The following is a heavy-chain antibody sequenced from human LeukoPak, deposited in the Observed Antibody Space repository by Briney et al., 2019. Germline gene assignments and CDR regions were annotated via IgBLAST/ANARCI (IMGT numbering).Heavy chain of an antibody. J-gene: IGHJ1*01. CDR1: GFTFSSFA. Sequence: TGGSLRLSCAASGFTFSSFAMSWVRQAPGKGLEWVSGITGSGGSTYYADSVRGRFTISRDNSKNTLYLQMNSLRAEDTAVYYCAKDYYDSSGFVVQHWGQGTLVTVSS. CDR2: ITGSGGST. D-gene: IGHD3-22*01. V-gene: IGHV3-23*01. CDR3: AKDYYDSSGFVVQH.